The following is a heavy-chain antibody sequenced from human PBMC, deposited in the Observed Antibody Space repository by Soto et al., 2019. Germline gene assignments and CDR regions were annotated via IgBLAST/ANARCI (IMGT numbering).Heavy chain of an antibody. Sequence: SETLSLTCTVSGGSISSGGYYWSWIRQHPGKGLEWIGYIYYGGSTYYNPSLKSRVTISVDTSKNQFSLKLSSVTAADTAVYYCARNSGAAGNFDYWGQGTLVTVSS. J-gene: IGHJ4*02. CDR1: GGSISSGGYY. V-gene: IGHV4-31*03. CDR2: IYYGGST. CDR3: ARNSGAAGNFDY. D-gene: IGHD6-13*01.